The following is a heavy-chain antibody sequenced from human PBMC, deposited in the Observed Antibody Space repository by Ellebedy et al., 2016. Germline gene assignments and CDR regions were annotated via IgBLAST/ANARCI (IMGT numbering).Heavy chain of an antibody. Sequence: SETLSLTCAVSGGSISSSNWWSWVRQPPGKGLEWIGEIYHSGSTNYNPSLKSRVTISVDKSKNQFSLKLSSVTAADTAVYYCASLSGSYLSADYWGQGTLVTVSS. D-gene: IGHD1-26*01. J-gene: IGHJ4*02. V-gene: IGHV4-4*02. CDR2: IYHSGST. CDR3: ASLSGSYLSADY. CDR1: GGSISSSNW.